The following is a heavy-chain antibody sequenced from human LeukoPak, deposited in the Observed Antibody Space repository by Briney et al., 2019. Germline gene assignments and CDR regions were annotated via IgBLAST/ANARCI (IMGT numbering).Heavy chain of an antibody. CDR3: ARDGRASYYYYYMDV. Sequence: SATLPLTCPISGGSISSSNYHWGWIRQPPGKGLGWIRSIYYSGTTYYNPSLKSRVTISVDTSKNQFFLKLTSVTAADTAVYYCARDGRASYYYYYMDVWGEGTTVTVSS. CDR1: GGSISSSNYH. CDR2: IYYSGTT. V-gene: IGHV4-39*07. J-gene: IGHJ6*03.